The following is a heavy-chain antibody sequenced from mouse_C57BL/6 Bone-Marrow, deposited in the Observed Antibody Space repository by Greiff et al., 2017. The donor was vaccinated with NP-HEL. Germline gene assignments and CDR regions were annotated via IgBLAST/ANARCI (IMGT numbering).Heavy chain of an antibody. CDR2: IDPSDSYT. D-gene: IGHD1-1*01. CDR1: GSTFTSYW. J-gene: IGHJ2*01. CDR3: AITTVVATDFDY. Sequence: QVQLQQPGAELVKPGASVKLSCKASGSTFTSYWMQWVKQRPGQGLEWIGEIDPSDSYTNYNQKFTGEATLTVDTSSSTAYMQLSSLTSEDSAVYYCAITTVVATDFDYWGQGTTLTVCS. V-gene: IGHV1-50*01.